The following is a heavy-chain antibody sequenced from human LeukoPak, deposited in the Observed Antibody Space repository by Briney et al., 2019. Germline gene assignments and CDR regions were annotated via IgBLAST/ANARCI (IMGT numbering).Heavy chain of an antibody. J-gene: IGHJ6*04. D-gene: IGHD5-18*01. Sequence: GGSLRLSCAASGFTFSSYAMHWVRQAPGKGLEWVAVISYDGSNKYYADSVKGRFTISRDNSKNTLYLQMNSLRAEDTAVYYCAKRVQLWLHYYYYGMDVWGKGTTVTVSS. CDR2: ISYDGSNK. V-gene: IGHV3-30*04. CDR3: AKRVQLWLHYYYYGMDV. CDR1: GFTFSSYA.